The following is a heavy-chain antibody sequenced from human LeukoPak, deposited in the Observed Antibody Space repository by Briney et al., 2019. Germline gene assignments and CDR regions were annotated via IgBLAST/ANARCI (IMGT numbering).Heavy chain of an antibody. CDR1: GGTFSSYA. Sequence: SVKVSCKASGGTFSSYAISWVRQAPGQGLEWMGRIIPILGIANYAQKFQGRVTITADKSTSTAYMELSSLRSEDTAVYYCAKARLSTGWAYNDYWGQGTLVTVSS. CDR3: AKARLSTGWAYNDY. CDR2: IIPILGIA. J-gene: IGHJ4*02. D-gene: IGHD6-19*01. V-gene: IGHV1-69*10.